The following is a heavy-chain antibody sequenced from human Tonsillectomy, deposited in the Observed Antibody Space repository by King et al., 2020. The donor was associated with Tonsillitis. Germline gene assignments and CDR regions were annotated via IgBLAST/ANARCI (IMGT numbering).Heavy chain of an antibody. CDR3: AKGARMTTVTTGDAFDI. CDR1: GFTFSSYA. D-gene: IGHD4-17*01. CDR2: ISGSGSST. V-gene: IGHV3-23*04. Sequence: VQLVESGGGLVQPGGSLRLSCAASGFTFSSYAMSWVRQAPGKGLEWVSVISGSGSSTDYAASVKGRFTISRDNSNNTLVLHMNSLRAEDTAVFYCAKGARMTTVTTGDAFDIWGQGTVVTVAS. J-gene: IGHJ3*02.